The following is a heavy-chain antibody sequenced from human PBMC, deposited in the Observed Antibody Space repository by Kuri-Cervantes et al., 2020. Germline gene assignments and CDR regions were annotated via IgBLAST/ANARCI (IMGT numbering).Heavy chain of an antibody. CDR1: GSTFSNAW. J-gene: IGHJ5*02. CDR3: AKSLITMIVVA. D-gene: IGHD3-22*01. V-gene: IGHV3-23*01. CDR2: ISGSGGRT. Sequence: GESPQISCAASGSTFSNAWMSWVRQAPGKGLEWVSAISGSGGRTYYADPVKGRFTTSRDNPKNTLYLQMNSLRAEDPAVYYCAKSLITMIVVAWGQGTLVTVSS.